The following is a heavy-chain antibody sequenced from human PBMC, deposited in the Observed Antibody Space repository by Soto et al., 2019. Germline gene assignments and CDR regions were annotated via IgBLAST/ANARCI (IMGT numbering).Heavy chain of an antibody. CDR2: IIPILGIA. Sequence: QVQLVQSGAEVKKPWSSVKVSCKASGGTFSSYTISWVRQAPGQGLEWMGRIIPILGIANYAQKFQGRVRITADKPTRTAYMELSSLRSEDTAVYYCARDGTGGIAVAQDKYSFHYWGQGPMVTVSS. V-gene: IGHV1-69*08. J-gene: IGHJ4*02. CDR3: ARDGTGGIAVAQDKYSFHY. D-gene: IGHD6-19*01. CDR1: GGTFSSYT.